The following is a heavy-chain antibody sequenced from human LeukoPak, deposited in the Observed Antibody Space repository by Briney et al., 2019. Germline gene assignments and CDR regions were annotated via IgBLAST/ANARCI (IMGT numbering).Heavy chain of an antibody. Sequence: GASVKISCKASGYTFRGNYIHWLRQAPGQGLEWMGWIDANNGDTKSAQKFQGRVTMSRDTSISTAYMDLSSLSPDDAAVYYCARDPSSVTLYFFDYWGQEPWSPSPQ. CDR3: ARDPSSVTLYFFDY. J-gene: IGHJ4*01. V-gene: IGHV1-2*02. CDR1: GYTFRGNY. CDR2: IDANNGDT. D-gene: IGHD4-11*01.